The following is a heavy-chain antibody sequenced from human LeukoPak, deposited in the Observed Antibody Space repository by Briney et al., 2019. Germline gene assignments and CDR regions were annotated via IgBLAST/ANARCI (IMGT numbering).Heavy chain of an antibody. CDR3: ISDLCGRDDQ. V-gene: IGHV3-66*01. CDR2: ISSDGNT. J-gene: IGHJ5*02. CDR1: GFTVSSSS. Sequence: GGSLRLSCAASGFTVSSSSMNWVRLGPGKGLEWVSVISSDGNTYYADSVKGRFTISRDDAKDTLYLQMSSLRDEDTAVYYCISDLCGRDDQWGRGTLVTVSS. D-gene: IGHD1-1*01.